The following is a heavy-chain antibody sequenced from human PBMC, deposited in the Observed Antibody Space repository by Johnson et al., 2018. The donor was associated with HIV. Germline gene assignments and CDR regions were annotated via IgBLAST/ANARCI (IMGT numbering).Heavy chain of an antibody. Sequence: QMLLVESGGGVVQPGRSLRLSCVASGFTFSSYGIHWVRQAPGKGLEWVAIISYDGSNKYYADSVKGRFTISRDNSKNTLYLQMNSLRAEDTAVYYCAREGIWYCSGGSCYGAFDIWGQGTMVTVSS. CDR2: ISYDGSNK. D-gene: IGHD2-15*01. CDR1: GFTFSSYG. CDR3: AREGIWYCSGGSCYGAFDI. J-gene: IGHJ3*02. V-gene: IGHV3-30*03.